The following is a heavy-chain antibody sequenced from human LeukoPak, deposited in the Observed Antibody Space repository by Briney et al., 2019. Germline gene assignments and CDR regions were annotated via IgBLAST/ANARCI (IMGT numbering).Heavy chain of an antibody. CDR2: MNPNSGNT. Sequence: ASVRVSCKASGYTFTSYDINWVRQAPGQGLEWMGWMNPNSGNTGYAQKFQGRVTMTRNTSISAAYMELSSLRAEDTAVYYCAKDPPHVSWLFDYWGQGTLVTVSS. CDR1: GYTFTSYD. J-gene: IGHJ4*02. V-gene: IGHV1-8*01. CDR3: AKDPPHVSWLFDY. D-gene: IGHD3-16*01.